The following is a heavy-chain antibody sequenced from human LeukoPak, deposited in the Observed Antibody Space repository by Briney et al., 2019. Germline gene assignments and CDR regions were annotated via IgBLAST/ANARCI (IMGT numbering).Heavy chain of an antibody. CDR3: ARDKGLDILTGYYGHGVTYSAFDI. D-gene: IGHD3-9*01. J-gene: IGHJ3*02. CDR2: INPNSGGT. V-gene: IGHV1-2*02. Sequence: ASVKVSCKASGYTFTGYYTHWVRQAPGQGLEWMGWINPNSGGTNYAQKFQGRVTMTRDMSISTAYMELSRLRSDDTAVYYCARDKGLDILTGYYGHGVTYSAFDIWGQGTMVTVSS. CDR1: GYTFTGYY.